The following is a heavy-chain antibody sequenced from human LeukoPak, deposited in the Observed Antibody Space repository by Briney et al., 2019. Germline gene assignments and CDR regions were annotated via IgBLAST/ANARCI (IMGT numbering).Heavy chain of an antibody. CDR3: ARGTRRAAAGNYYMDV. Sequence: AASVKVSCKASGYTFTTYYMHWVRQAPGQGLEWMGLINPSGGSTSYAQKFQGRVTMTRDTSTSTVYMELSSLRSEDTAVYYCARGTRRAAAGNYYMDVWGKGTTVTVSS. D-gene: IGHD6-13*01. J-gene: IGHJ6*03. CDR1: GYTFTTYY. CDR2: INPSGGST. V-gene: IGHV1-46*01.